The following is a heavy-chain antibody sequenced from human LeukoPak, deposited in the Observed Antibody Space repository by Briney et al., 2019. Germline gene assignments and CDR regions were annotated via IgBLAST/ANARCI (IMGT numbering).Heavy chain of an antibody. CDR2: INTNTGNP. D-gene: IGHD3-22*01. V-gene: IGHV7-4-1*02. Sequence: ASVNVSCKASGYTFTSYAMNWVRQAPGQGLEWMGWINTNTGNPTYAQGFTGRFVFSLDTSVSTAYLQISSLKAEDTAVYYCARDPSNGYYYDSSGNDYWGQGTLVTVSS. CDR3: ARDPSNGYYYDSSGNDY. J-gene: IGHJ4*02. CDR1: GYTFTSYA.